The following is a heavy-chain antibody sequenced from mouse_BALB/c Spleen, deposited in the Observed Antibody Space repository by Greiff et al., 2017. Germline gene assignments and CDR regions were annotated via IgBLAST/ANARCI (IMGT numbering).Heavy chain of an antibody. CDR1: GYSITSDYA. D-gene: IGHD2-1*01. J-gene: IGHJ4*01. V-gene: IGHV3-2*02. Sequence: EVQLQESGPGLVKPSQSLSLTCTVTGYSITSDYAWNWIRQFPGNKLEWMGYISYSGSTSYNPSLKSRISITRDTSKNQFFLQLNSVTTEDTATYYCATYGNFEDYAMDYWGQGTSVTVSS. CDR3: ATYGNFEDYAMDY. CDR2: ISYSGST.